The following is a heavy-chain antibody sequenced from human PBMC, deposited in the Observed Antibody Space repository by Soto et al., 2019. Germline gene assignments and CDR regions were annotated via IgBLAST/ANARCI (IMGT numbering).Heavy chain of an antibody. CDR3: AKEGDLEYFEQ. CDR2: ISYGGTQK. Sequence: QVQLVESGGGVVQPGRSLRLSCAASGFTLSTFGIHWVRQAPGKGLEWVAVISYGGTQKDYADSVKGRFIISRDNSKNTVYLQMDSLRPEDTAVYYCAKEGDLEYFEQWGQGTLVTVSS. V-gene: IGHV3-30*18. J-gene: IGHJ4*02. CDR1: GFTLSTFG. D-gene: IGHD3-3*01.